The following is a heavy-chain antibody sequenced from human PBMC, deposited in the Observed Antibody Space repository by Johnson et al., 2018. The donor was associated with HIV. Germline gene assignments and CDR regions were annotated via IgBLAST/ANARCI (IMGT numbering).Heavy chain of an antibody. CDR3: ARDYGISVREDAFDI. J-gene: IGHJ3*02. D-gene: IGHD4-23*01. Sequence: QVQLVESGGGVVQPGRSLRLSCAASGFTFSSYAMHWVRQAPGKGLEWVAVISYDGSNKYYADSVKGRFTISRDNAKNSLYLQMNSLRAEDTAVYYCARDYGISVREDAFDIWGQGTMVTVSS. CDR1: GFTFSSYA. V-gene: IGHV3-30-3*01. CDR2: ISYDGSNK.